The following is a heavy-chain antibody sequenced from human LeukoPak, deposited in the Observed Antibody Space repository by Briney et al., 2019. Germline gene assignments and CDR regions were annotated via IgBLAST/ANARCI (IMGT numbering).Heavy chain of an antibody. J-gene: IGHJ3*02. V-gene: IGHV4-38-2*02. CDR3: AREGSSWYYAFDI. D-gene: IGHD6-13*01. CDR2: ICHSGST. Sequence: SETLSLTRAVSGYSISSGYYWGWIRQPPGKGLEWIGSICHSGSTYYNPSLKSRVTISVDTSKNQFSLKLSSVTAADTAVYYCAREGSSWYYAFDIWGQGTMVTVSS. CDR1: GYSISSGYY.